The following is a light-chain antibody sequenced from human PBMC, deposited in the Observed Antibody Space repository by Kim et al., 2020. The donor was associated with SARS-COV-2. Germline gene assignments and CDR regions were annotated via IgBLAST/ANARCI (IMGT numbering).Light chain of an antibody. CDR1: SSNNGTKY. CDR3: AAWDDSLSAWV. CDR2: RNN. J-gene: IGLJ2*01. V-gene: IGLV1-47*01. Sequence: GQRVTISCSGSSSNNGTKYEYWYKQLPGTAPKLLIYRNNQRPSGVPDRFSGSKSGTSASLAISGLRSEDEADYYCAAWDDSLSAWVFGGGTQLTVL.